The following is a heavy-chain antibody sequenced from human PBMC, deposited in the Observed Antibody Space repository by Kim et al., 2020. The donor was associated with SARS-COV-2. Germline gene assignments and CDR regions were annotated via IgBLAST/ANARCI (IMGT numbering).Heavy chain of an antibody. J-gene: IGHJ5*02. Sequence: ASVKVSCKASGYTFTGYYMHWVRQAPGQGLEWMGWINPNSGGTNYAQKFQGRVTMTRDTSISTAYMELSRLRSDDTAVYYCAREIFGVVTPGDNWFDPWGQGTLVTVSS. D-gene: IGHD3-3*01. CDR2: INPNSGGT. V-gene: IGHV1-2*02. CDR3: AREIFGVVTPGDNWFDP. CDR1: GYTFTGYY.